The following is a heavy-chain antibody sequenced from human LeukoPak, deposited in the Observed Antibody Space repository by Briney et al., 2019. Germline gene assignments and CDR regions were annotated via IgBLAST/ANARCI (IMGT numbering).Heavy chain of an antibody. CDR1: DYSISSGYY. CDR3: AREGAGGLDTDTFDY. CDR2: IYTSGST. J-gene: IGHJ4*02. D-gene: IGHD5-18*01. Sequence: ASETLSLTCAVSDYSISSGYYWSWIRQPAGKGLEWIGRIYTSGSTNYNPSLKSRVTISVDTTKNQFSLKLRSVTAADTAVYYCAREGAGGLDTDTFDYWGQGTLVTVSS. V-gene: IGHV4-61*02.